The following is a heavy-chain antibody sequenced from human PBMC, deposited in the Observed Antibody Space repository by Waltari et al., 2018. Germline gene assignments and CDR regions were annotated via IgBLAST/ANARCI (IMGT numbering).Heavy chain of an antibody. D-gene: IGHD1-20*01. CDR2: IYTSGST. Sequence: QVQLQESGPGLVKPSETLSLTCTVSGGSISSYYWSWIRQPAGKGLGWIGRIYTSGSTNYNPSLKSRVTMSVDTSKNQFSLKLSSVTAADTAVYYCARGTGIITGTIWGYFDYWGQGTLVTVSS. V-gene: IGHV4-4*07. J-gene: IGHJ4*02. CDR1: GGSISSYY. CDR3: ARGTGIITGTIWGYFDY.